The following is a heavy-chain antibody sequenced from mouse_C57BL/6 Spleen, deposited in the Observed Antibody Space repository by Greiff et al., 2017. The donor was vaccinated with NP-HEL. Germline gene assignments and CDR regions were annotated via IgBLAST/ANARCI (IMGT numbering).Heavy chain of an antibody. CDR2: ISSGGSYT. D-gene: IGHD6-1*01. Sequence: EVQLQQSGGDLVKPGGSLKLSCAASGFTFSSYGMSWVRQTPDKRLEWVATISSGGSYTYYPDSVKGRFTISRDNAKNTLYLQMSSLKSEDTAMYYCARLCSFYAMDYWGQGTSVTVSS. CDR1: GFTFSSYG. V-gene: IGHV5-6*01. J-gene: IGHJ4*01. CDR3: ARLCSFYAMDY.